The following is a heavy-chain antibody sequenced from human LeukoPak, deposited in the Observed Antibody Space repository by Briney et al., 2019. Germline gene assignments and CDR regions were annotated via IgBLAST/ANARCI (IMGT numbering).Heavy chain of an antibody. CDR3: ARGSFWSGYYVGNKLTNFDY. D-gene: IGHD3-3*01. Sequence: PSETLSLTCAVYGESFSGYYWSGIRHPPGKGREGVGEINHSGSTNYNPSLKSRVTISVDTSKNQFSLKLRSVTAADTAVYYCARGSFWSGYYVGNKLTNFDYWGQGTLVTVSS. CDR2: INHSGST. CDR1: GESFSGYY. V-gene: IGHV4-34*01. J-gene: IGHJ4*02.